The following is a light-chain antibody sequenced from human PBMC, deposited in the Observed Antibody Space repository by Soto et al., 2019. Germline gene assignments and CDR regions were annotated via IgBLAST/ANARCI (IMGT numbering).Light chain of an antibody. Sequence: QSVLTQPPSASGTPGQRVTISCSGSSSNIGSNTVNWYQQLPGTAPKLLIYSNNQRPSGVPDRFSGSKPGTSASLAISGLQSEDEADDYCATWDDSLNGRVVFGGGTKLTVL. V-gene: IGLV1-44*01. J-gene: IGLJ2*01. CDR2: SNN. CDR3: ATWDDSLNGRVV. CDR1: SSNIGSNT.